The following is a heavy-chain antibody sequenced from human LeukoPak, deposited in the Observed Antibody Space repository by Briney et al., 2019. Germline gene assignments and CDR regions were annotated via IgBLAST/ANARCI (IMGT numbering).Heavy chain of an antibody. V-gene: IGHV1-2*02. CDR3: ARTTYYDNSEGFDY. CDR2: INPNSGAT. Sequence: ASVKVSCKASAYTFTGYYIHWVRQAPGQGLEWMGSINPNSGATNYAQKFQGRVTMTRDTSISTAYMELSRLRSDDTAVYYCARTTYYDNSEGFDYWGQGTLVTVSS. J-gene: IGHJ4*02. D-gene: IGHD3-22*01. CDR1: AYTFTGYY.